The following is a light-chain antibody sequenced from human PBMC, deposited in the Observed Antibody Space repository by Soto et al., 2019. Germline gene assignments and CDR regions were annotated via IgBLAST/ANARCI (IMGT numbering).Light chain of an antibody. CDR1: QRITDNF. Sequence: EIVLTQSPVTLYLSPGERATLSCRASQRITDNFFAWFQQKPGLPPRLLISGASTRASGVPDRFSGGGSGTDFVLAISRLVPEDFAVYFCQQYGRSPFTFGQGTKLQI. CDR3: QQYGRSPFT. CDR2: GAS. J-gene: IGKJ2*01. V-gene: IGKV3-20*01.